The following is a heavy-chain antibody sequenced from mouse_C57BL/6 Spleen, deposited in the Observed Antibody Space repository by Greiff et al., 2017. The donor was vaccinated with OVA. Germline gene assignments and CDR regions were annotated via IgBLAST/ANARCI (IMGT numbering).Heavy chain of an antibody. D-gene: IGHD1-1*01. CDR1: GFTFSSYA. V-gene: IGHV5-9-1*02. CDR3: TRGLPGSSYAMDY. J-gene: IGHJ4*01. Sequence: EVQLVESGAGLVKPGGSLKLSCAASGFTFSSYAMSWVRQTPEKRLEWVAYISSGGDYIYYADTVKGRFTISRDNARNTLYLQMSSLKSEDTAMYYCTRGLPGSSYAMDYWGQGTSVTVSS. CDR2: ISSGGDYI.